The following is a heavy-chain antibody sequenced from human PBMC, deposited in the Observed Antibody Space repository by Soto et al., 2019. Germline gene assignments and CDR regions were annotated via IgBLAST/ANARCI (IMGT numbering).Heavy chain of an antibody. V-gene: IGHV3-30-3*01. CDR1: GFTFNRHP. CDR3: ARASGHIYATLHGPFDH. CDR2: ISHDGNNK. D-gene: IGHD2-8*01. Sequence: QVQLVESGGGVVQPGRSLRLSCAASGFTFNRHPLHWVRQAPGKGLEWVAVISHDGNNKYYADSVKGRFTISRDNSMNMLYLQMHGLRTEDTAIFYYARASGHIYATLHGPFDHWGQGALVTVSS. J-gene: IGHJ4*02.